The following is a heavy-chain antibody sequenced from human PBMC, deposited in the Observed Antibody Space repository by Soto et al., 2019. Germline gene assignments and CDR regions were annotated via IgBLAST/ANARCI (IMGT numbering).Heavy chain of an antibody. CDR3: ATDHFGSNSDALEH. CDR1: GFTFSSYS. CDR2: ISSSNVI. D-gene: IGHD1-1*01. J-gene: IGHJ1*01. V-gene: IGHV3-48*02. Sequence: PGGSLRLSXAASGFTFSSYSLNWVRQAPGKGLEWVSFISSSNVIYYADSVKGRFIISRDNAKKSVYLQMNGLRDEDTAVYYCATDHFGSNSDALEHWGQGTLVTVSS.